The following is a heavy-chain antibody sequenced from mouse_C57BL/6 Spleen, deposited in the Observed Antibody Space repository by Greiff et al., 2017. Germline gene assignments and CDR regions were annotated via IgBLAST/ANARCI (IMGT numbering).Heavy chain of an antibody. Sequence: VQLQQSGPELVKPGASVTISCKASGYAFSSSWMNWVKQRPGKGLAWIGRIYPGDGDTNYNGKFKGKATVTADNSSSTAYMQLSSLTSDDSAVYFCARKGYGNFPFDCRGQGTTLTVST. CDR3: ARKGYGNFPFDC. CDR1: GYAFSSSW. V-gene: IGHV1-82*01. D-gene: IGHD2-1*01. J-gene: IGHJ2*01. CDR2: IYPGDGDT.